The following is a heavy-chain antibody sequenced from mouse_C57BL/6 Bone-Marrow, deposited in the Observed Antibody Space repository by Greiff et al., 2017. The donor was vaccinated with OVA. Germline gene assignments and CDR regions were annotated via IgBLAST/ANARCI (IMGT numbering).Heavy chain of an antibody. J-gene: IGHJ4*01. D-gene: IGHD4-1*01. CDR3: ASTGWAMDD. CDR1: GFTFSSYA. Sequence: EVQLVESGGGLVKPGGSLKLSCAASGFTFSSYAMSWVRQTPEKRLEWVATISDGGSYTYYPDNVKGRFTISRDNAKNNLYLQMSHLESEDTDMYYCASTGWAMDDWGQGTSVTVSS. CDR2: ISDGGSYT. V-gene: IGHV5-4*01.